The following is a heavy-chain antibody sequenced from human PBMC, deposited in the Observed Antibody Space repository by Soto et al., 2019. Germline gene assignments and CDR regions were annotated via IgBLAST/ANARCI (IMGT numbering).Heavy chain of an antibody. J-gene: IGHJ5*02. CDR3: AREGGSETLQPSYNWFDT. CDR2: INANNGGA. Sequence: ASVQVTCKDSGYTFTDYHIHWVRQAHGQGLEFMGWINANNGGAGSAQQFQGRVTVTRDTSITTVYMELSNLRSDDTAVYYCAREGGSETLQPSYNWFDTWGQGTLVTVSS. V-gene: IGHV1-2*02. CDR1: GYTFTDYH. D-gene: IGHD6-25*01.